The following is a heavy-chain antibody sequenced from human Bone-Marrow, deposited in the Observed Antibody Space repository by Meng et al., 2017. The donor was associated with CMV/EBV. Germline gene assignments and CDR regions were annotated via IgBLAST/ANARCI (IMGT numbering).Heavy chain of an antibody. V-gene: IGHV3-15*01. D-gene: IGHD4-11*01. CDR3: AKDRQFYDYMAEGNGDDYYYGMDV. CDR2: IKSKTDGGTT. CDR1: GFTFSSYW. Sequence: GGSLRLSCAASGFTFSSYWMHWVRQAPGKGLEWVGRIKSKTDGGTTDYAAPVKGRFTISRDDSKNTLYLQMKSLRAEDTAVYYCAKDRQFYDYMAEGNGDDYYYGMDVWGQGTTVTVSS. J-gene: IGHJ6*02.